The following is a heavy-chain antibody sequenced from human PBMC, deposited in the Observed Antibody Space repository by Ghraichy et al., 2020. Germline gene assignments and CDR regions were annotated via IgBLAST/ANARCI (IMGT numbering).Heavy chain of an antibody. Sequence: GESLNISCAASGFTFSSYWMSWVRQAPGKGLEWVANIKQDGSEKYYVDSVKGRFTISRDNAKNSLYLQMNSLRAEDTAVYYCARWGARCTNGVCYTSNGMDVWGQGTTVTVSS. CDR3: ARWGARCTNGVCYTSNGMDV. J-gene: IGHJ6*02. CDR2: IKQDGSEK. D-gene: IGHD2-8*01. V-gene: IGHV3-7*04. CDR1: GFTFSSYW.